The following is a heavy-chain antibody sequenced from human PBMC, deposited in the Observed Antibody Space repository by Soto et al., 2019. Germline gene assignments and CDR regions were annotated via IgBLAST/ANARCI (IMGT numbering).Heavy chain of an antibody. CDR1: GYTLTELS. Sequence: ASVKVSCKVSGYTLTELSMHWVRQAPGKGLEWMGGFDPEDGETIYAQKFQGRVTMTEDTYTDTAYMELSSLRSEDTAVYYCATLNTVTTILRYYYGMDVWGQGTTVTVYS. J-gene: IGHJ6*02. D-gene: IGHD4-17*01. CDR2: FDPEDGET. CDR3: ATLNTVTTILRYYYGMDV. V-gene: IGHV1-24*01.